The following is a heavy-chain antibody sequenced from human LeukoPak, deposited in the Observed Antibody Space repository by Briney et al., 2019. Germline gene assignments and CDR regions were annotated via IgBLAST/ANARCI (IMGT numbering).Heavy chain of an antibody. CDR2: ISAYNGNT. CDR1: GYTFTSYG. J-gene: IGHJ6*03. V-gene: IGHV1-18*01. CDR3: ARDVLLRYFDWLPYYYYYYMDV. Sequence: ASVKVSCEASGYTFTSYGISWVRQAPGQGLEWMGWISAYNGNTNYAQKLQGRVTMTTDTSTSTAYMELRSLRSDDTAVYYCARDVLLRYFDWLPYYYYYYMDVWGKGTTVTVSS. D-gene: IGHD3-9*01.